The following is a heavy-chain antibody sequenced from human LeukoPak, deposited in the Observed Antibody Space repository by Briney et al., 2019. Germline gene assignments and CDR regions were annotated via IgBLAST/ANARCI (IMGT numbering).Heavy chain of an antibody. V-gene: IGHV4-39*07. CDR1: GGSISSSSYY. D-gene: IGHD4-23*01. Sequence: SETLSLTCTVSGGSISSSSYYWGWIRQPPGKGLEWIGSIYYSGSTYYNPSLKSRVTISVDTSKNQFSLKLSSVTAADTAVYYCARYEYGGKGGEAAFDIWGRGTMVTVSS. CDR3: ARYEYGGKGGEAAFDI. J-gene: IGHJ3*02. CDR2: IYYSGST.